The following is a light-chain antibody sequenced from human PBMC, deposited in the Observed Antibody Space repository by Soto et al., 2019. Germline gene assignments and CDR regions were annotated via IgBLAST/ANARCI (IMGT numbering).Light chain of an antibody. CDR1: QTVVSY. CDR2: TAS. V-gene: IGKV1-39*01. Sequence: DIHMTQSPSSLSASVGDRVTITCRASQTVVSYLNWYQQKPGKAPKLLIYTASSLQSGVPSRFSGSGSGTDFTLTINSLQPEDFATYYCQQTYSTPLTCGGGTKVEI. J-gene: IGKJ4*01. CDR3: QQTYSTPLT.